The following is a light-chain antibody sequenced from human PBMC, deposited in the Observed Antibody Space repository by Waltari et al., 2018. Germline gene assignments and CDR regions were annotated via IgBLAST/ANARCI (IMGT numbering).Light chain of an antibody. CDR2: DAS. CDR1: QSVSSY. V-gene: IGKV3-11*01. Sequence: EIVLTQSPDTLSLSPGERATLSCRAGQSVSSYLAWYQQKPGPAPRILIYDASNEATGIPARFSGSGSGTDFTLTISSLEPEDFAVYYCQQRSNWPITFGQGTRLEIK. J-gene: IGKJ5*01. CDR3: QQRSNWPIT.